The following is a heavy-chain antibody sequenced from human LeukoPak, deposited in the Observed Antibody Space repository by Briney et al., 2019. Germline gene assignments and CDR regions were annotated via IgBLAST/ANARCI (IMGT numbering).Heavy chain of an antibody. D-gene: IGHD2-15*01. V-gene: IGHV5-51*01. CDR2: VYPGDSDI. CDR3: ARRRVTALGSDFDY. Sequence: GVSLKISCQGSGYSFTTYWIGWVRQMPGKGLEWMGIVYPGDSDIRYSPSFQGQVTISADNSISTAYLLWSNLKASDTAMYYCARRRVTALGSDFDYWGQGTLVTVSS. CDR1: GYSFTTYW. J-gene: IGHJ4*02.